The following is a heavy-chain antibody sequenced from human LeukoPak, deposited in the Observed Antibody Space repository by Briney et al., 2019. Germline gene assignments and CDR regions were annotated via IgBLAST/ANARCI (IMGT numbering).Heavy chain of an antibody. CDR3: AKDLSEAVAGFDY. CDR1: GGTFSSYA. J-gene: IGHJ4*02. D-gene: IGHD6-19*01. V-gene: IGHV1-69*06. CDR2: IIPIFGTA. Sequence: ASVKVSCKASGGTFSSYAISWVRQAPGQGLEWMGGIIPIFGTANYAQKFQGRVTITADKSTSTAYMELSSLRSEDTAVYYCAKDLSEAVAGFDYWGQGTLVTVSS.